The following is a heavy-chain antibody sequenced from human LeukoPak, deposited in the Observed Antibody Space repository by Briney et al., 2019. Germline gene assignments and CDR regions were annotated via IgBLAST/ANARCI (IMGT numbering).Heavy chain of an antibody. J-gene: IGHJ6*03. CDR2: IYTSGST. D-gene: IGHD2-2*01. Sequence: PSETLSLTCTVSGGSISSYYWSWIRQPAGKGLEWIGRIYTSGSTNYNPSLKSRVTISVDTSKNQFSLKLSSVTAADTAVYYCARAGRYCSSTSCQGYYYYMDVWGKGTTVTVSS. CDR3: ARAGRYCSSTSCQGYYYYMDV. CDR1: GGSISSYY. V-gene: IGHV4-4*07.